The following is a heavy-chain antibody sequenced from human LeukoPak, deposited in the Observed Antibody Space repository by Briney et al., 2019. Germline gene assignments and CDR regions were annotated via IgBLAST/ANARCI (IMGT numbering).Heavy chain of an antibody. V-gene: IGHV4-61*02. CDR3: AREIAMVRGVIVLMIDY. Sequence: PSETLSLTCTVSGGSISSSSYYWSWIRQPAGKGLEWIGRIYTSGSTNYNPSLKSRVTISVDTSKNQFSLKLSSVTAADTAVYYCAREIAMVRGVIVLMIDYWGQGTLVTVSS. D-gene: IGHD3-10*01. J-gene: IGHJ4*02. CDR1: GGSISSSSYY. CDR2: IYTSGST.